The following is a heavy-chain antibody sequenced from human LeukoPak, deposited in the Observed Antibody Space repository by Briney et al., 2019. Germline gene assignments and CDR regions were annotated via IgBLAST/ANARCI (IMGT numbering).Heavy chain of an antibody. CDR2: IIPILGIA. V-gene: IGHV1-69*04. CDR1: GGTFSSYA. J-gene: IGHJ6*03. CDR3: ARVGVAVANVSPRYYYYMDV. D-gene: IGHD5-12*01. Sequence: GASVKVSCKASGGTFSSYAISWVRQAPGQGLEWMGRIIPILGIANYAQKFQGRVTITADKSTSTAYMELSSLRSEDTAVYYCARVGVAVANVSPRYYYYMDVWGKWTTVTISS.